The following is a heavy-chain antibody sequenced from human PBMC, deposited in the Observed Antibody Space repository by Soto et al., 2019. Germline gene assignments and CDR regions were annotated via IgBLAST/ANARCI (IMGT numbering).Heavy chain of an antibody. Sequence: SETLSLTCTVSGGSISSYYWSWIRQPPGKGLEWIGYIYYSGSTNYNPSLKSRVTISVDTSKNQFSLKLSSVTAADTAVYYCARSYYYYGMDVWGQGTTVTVSS. CDR1: GGSISSYY. CDR2: IYYSGST. V-gene: IGHV4-59*01. CDR3: ARSYYYYGMDV. J-gene: IGHJ6*02.